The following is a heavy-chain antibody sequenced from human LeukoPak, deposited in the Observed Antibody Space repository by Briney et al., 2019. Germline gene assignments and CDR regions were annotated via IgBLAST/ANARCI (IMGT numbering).Heavy chain of an antibody. J-gene: IGHJ4*02. CDR1: GGSISSDY. CDR2: TYYSGTT. CDR3: ARGANWGSPDY. D-gene: IGHD7-27*01. V-gene: IGHV4-59*01. Sequence: SETLSLTCTVSGGSISSDYWSWIRQSPGKGLEWIGYTYYSGTTSYNPSLKSRVTISLDTSKNQFSLKLSSVTAADTAMYYCARGANWGSPDYWGQGTLVTVSS.